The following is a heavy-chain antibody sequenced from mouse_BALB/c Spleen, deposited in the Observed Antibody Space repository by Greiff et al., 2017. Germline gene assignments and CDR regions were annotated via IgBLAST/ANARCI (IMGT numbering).Heavy chain of an antibody. Sequence: EVQLQQSGPGLVKPSQSLSLTCTVTGYSITSDYAWNWIRQFPGNKLEWMGYISYSGSTSYNPSLKSRISITRDTSKNQFFLQLNSVTTEDTATYYCARGVYYGNYGWFAYWGQGTLVTVSA. J-gene: IGHJ3*01. CDR2: ISYSGST. D-gene: IGHD2-1*01. CDR1: GYSITSDYA. V-gene: IGHV3-2*02. CDR3: ARGVYYGNYGWFAY.